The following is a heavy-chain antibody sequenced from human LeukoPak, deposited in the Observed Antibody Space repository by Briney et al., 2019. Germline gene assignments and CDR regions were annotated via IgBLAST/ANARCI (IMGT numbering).Heavy chain of an antibody. V-gene: IGHV4-59*08. Sequence: SETLSLTCTVSGGSISGFYWSWIRQPPGKDLQWIGSIFYSGSTNYNPSLKSRVTISVDTSKNQFSLKLSSVTAADTAVYYCARQRFLEWYFDYWGQGTLVTVSS. CDR1: GGSISGFY. J-gene: IGHJ4*02. CDR3: ARQRFLEWYFDY. D-gene: IGHD3-3*01. CDR2: IFYSGST.